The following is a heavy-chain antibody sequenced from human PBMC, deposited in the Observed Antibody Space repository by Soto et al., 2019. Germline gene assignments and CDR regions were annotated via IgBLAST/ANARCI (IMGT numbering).Heavy chain of an antibody. J-gene: IGHJ4*02. Sequence: GGSLRLSCAASGFTFSSYGMHWVRQAPGKGLEWVAVIWYDGSNKYYADSVKGRFTISRDNSKNTLYLQMNSLRAEDTAVYYCAREYHQYYYGSGSSGYWGQGTLVTVSS. V-gene: IGHV3-33*01. CDR2: IWYDGSNK. D-gene: IGHD3-10*01. CDR3: AREYHQYYYGSGSSGY. CDR1: GFTFSSYG.